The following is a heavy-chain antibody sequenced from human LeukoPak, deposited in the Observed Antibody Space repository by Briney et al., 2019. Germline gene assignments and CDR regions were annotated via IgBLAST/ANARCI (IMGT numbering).Heavy chain of an antibody. CDR2: ISYDGSNK. Sequence: GRSLRLSCAASGFTFDDYAMHWVRQAPGKGLEWVAVISYDGSNKYYADSVKGRFTISRDNSKNTLYLQMNSLRAEDTAVYYCARDYTVRYYFDYWGQGTLVTVSS. D-gene: IGHD3-16*01. CDR3: ARDYTVRYYFDY. V-gene: IGHV3-30-3*01. CDR1: GFTFDDYA. J-gene: IGHJ4*02.